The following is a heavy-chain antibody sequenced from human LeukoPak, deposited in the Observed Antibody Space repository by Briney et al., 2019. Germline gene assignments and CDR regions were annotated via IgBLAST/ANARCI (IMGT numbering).Heavy chain of an antibody. D-gene: IGHD2-21*01. CDR3: AKDFRIGYSAHFDY. J-gene: IGHJ4*02. Sequence: SLRLSCVGSGFTXRSHAMSWVRQAPEKGLEFVSGIYENGGTTYYADSVEGRFSISRDNSKNTLYLQMDSLRGEDTAVYYCAKDFRIGYSAHFDYWGQGALVTVSS. CDR1: GFTXRSHA. V-gene: IGHV3-23*01. CDR2: IYENGGTT.